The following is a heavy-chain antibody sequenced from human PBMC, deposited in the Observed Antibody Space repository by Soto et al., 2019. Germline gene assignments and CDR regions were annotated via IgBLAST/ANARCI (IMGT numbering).Heavy chain of an antibody. CDR2: VYRTGYT. CDR3: AKDPLEGGWAARPGSWFDP. CDR1: GGSVSGYY. V-gene: IGHV4-4*07. D-gene: IGHD6-6*01. J-gene: IGHJ5*02. Sequence: SETLSLTCTVSGGSVSGYYWSWTRQPAGKGLEWIGRVYRTGYTNYNPSLRGRVTMSLDTSKNQISLKLTSVTAADTAVYYCAKDPLEGGWAARPGSWFDPWGLGTLVTVSS.